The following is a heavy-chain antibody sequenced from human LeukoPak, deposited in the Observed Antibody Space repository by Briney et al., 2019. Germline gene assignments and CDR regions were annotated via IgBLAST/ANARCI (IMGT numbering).Heavy chain of an antibody. V-gene: IGHV4-34*01. CDR2: INHSGST. Sequence: SETLSLTCAVYGGSFSGYYWSWIRQPPGKGLEWIGEINHSGSTNYNPSLKSRVTISVDTSKNQFSLKLSSVTAAGTAVYYCARVKGYNWNYVGTYYYYMDVWGKGTTVTVSS. CDR3: ARVKGYNWNYVGTYYYYMDV. J-gene: IGHJ6*03. D-gene: IGHD1-7*01. CDR1: GGSFSGYY.